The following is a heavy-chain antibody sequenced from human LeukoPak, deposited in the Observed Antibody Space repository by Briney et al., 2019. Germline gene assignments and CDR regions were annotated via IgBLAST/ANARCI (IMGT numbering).Heavy chain of an antibody. Sequence: PGGSLRLSCAASGLTFSSYSMNWVRQAPGKGLEWVSSISSSSSYIYYADSVKGRFTISRDNAKNSLYLQMNSLRAEDTAVYYCARLGIAAADFDYWGQGTLVTVSS. CDR3: ARLGIAAADFDY. CDR2: ISSSSSYI. V-gene: IGHV3-21*01. CDR1: GLTFSSYS. D-gene: IGHD6-13*01. J-gene: IGHJ4*02.